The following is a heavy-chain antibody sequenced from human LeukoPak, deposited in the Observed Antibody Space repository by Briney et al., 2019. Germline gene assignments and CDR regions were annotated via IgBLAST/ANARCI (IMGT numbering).Heavy chain of an antibody. CDR1: GGSISSYY. V-gene: IGHV4-59*01. J-gene: IGHJ4*02. D-gene: IGHD3-9*01. CDR3: ARGDFDPIYPYFDY. Sequence: SETQSLTCTVSGGSISSYYWSWIRQPPGKGREWIGYIYYSGSTNYNPSLKSRVTISVDTSKNQFSLKLSSVTAADTAVYYCARGDFDPIYPYFDYWGQGTLVTVSS. CDR2: IYYSGST.